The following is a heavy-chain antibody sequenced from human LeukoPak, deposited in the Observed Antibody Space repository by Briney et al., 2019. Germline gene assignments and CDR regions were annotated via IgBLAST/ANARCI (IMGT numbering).Heavy chain of an antibody. CDR1: GGSISSYY. Sequence: SETLSLTCTVSGGSISSYYWSWLRQPPGKGLEWIGYIYYSGSTNYNPSLKSRVTISVDTSKNQFSLKLSSVTAADTAVYYCARDYSGFDHWGQGTLVTVSS. CDR3: ARDYSGFDH. J-gene: IGHJ5*02. CDR2: IYYSGST. D-gene: IGHD1-26*01. V-gene: IGHV4-59*01.